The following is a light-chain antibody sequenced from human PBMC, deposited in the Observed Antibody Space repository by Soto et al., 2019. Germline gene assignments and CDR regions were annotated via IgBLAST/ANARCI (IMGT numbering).Light chain of an antibody. V-gene: IGLV2-14*01. CDR3: SSYTSSSTLLYV. J-gene: IGLJ1*01. Sequence: QSVLTQPASVSGSPGQSITISCTGTSSDVGGYNYVSWYQQHPGKAPKLMIYDVSNRPSGGSNRFSGSKSGNTASLPISGLQAEDEADYYCSSYTSSSTLLYVFGTGTKVTVL. CDR2: DVS. CDR1: SSDVGGYNY.